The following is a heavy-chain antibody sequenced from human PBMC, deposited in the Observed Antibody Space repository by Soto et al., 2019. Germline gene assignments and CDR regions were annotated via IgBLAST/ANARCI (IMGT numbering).Heavy chain of an antibody. D-gene: IGHD2-15*01. J-gene: IGHJ3*02. Sequence: SETLSLTCTVSGGSISSYYWSWIRQPPGKGLEWIGYIYYSGSTNYNPSLKSRVTISVDTSKNQFSLKLSSVTAADTAVYYCARWAFDRYCSGGSCYPHPGPHDAFDIWGQGTMVTVSS. CDR1: GGSISSYY. CDR2: IYYSGST. V-gene: IGHV4-59*01. CDR3: ARWAFDRYCSGGSCYPHPGPHDAFDI.